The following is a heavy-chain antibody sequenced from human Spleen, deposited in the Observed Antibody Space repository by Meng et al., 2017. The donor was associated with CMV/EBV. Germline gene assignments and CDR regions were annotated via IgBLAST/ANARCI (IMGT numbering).Heavy chain of an antibody. CDR3: ARDVGSLSYPYYYYGMDV. V-gene: IGHV4-38-2*02. CDR1: GYSISSGYY. CDR2: IYHSGST. D-gene: IGHD3-16*02. Sequence: GSLRLSCTVSGYSISSGYYWGWIRQPPGKGLEWIGSIYHSGSTYYNPSLKSRVTISVDTSKNQFSLKLSSVTAADTAVYYCARDVGSLSYPYYYYGMDVWGQGTTVTVSS. J-gene: IGHJ6*02.